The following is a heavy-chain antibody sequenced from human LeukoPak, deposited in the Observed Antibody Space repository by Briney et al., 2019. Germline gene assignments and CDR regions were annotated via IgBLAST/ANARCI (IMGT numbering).Heavy chain of an antibody. V-gene: IGHV3-7*01. CDR3: AGARTSSLGDWYFDL. J-gene: IGHJ2*01. CDR1: GFTFSSYW. CDR2: IKQDGSEK. Sequence: GGSLRLSCAASGFTFSSYWMSWVRQAPGKGLEWVANIKQDGSEKYYVDSVKGRSTISRDNAKNSLYLQMNSLRAEDTAVYYCAGARTSSLGDWYFDLWGRGTLVTVSS. D-gene: IGHD2-2*01.